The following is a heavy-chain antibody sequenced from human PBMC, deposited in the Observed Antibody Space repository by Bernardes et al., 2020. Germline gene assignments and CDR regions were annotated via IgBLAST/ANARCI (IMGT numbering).Heavy chain of an antibody. V-gene: IGHV3-53*01. J-gene: IGHJ4*02. Sequence: GSLRPSCAASGFTVSSNYMSWVRQAPGKGLEWVSVIYSGGSTYYADSVKGGFTISRDNSKNTLYLQMNSLRAEDTAVYYCARGSGIAVAVDYWGQGTLVTVSS. D-gene: IGHD6-19*01. CDR1: GFTVSSNY. CDR2: IYSGGST. CDR3: ARGSGIAVAVDY.